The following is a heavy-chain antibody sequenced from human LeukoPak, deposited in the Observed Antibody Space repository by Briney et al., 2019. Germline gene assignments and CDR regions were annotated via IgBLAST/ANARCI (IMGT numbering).Heavy chain of an antibody. D-gene: IGHD6-19*01. J-gene: IGHJ4*02. Sequence: GGSLRLSCADSGFTFSSHAMSWVRQAPGKGLEWVSAISGSGGSTYYADSVKGRFTISRDNSKNTLYLQMNSLRAEDTAVYYCAKAKLAGAYYFDSWGQRTLVTVSS. CDR1: GFTFSSHA. CDR2: ISGSGGST. CDR3: AKAKLAGAYYFDS. V-gene: IGHV3-23*01.